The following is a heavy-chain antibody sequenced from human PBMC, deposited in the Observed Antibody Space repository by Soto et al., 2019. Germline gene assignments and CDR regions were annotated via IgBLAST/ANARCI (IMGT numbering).Heavy chain of an antibody. CDR2: IYYSGST. D-gene: IGHD6-13*01. V-gene: IGHV4-59*01. CDR1: GGSISSYY. Sequence: QVQLQESGPGLVRPSETLSLTCTVSGGSISSYYWSWIRQPPGKGLEWIGYIYYSGSTNYNSSLKSRVTISVDTSKNQFSLKLSSVTAADTAVYYCARAYSSSWYWFDPWGHGTLVIVSS. CDR3: ARAYSSSWYWFDP. J-gene: IGHJ5*02.